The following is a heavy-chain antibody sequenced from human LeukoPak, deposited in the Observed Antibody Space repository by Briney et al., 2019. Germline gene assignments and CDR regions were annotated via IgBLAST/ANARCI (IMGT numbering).Heavy chain of an antibody. D-gene: IGHD6-19*01. Sequence: LGASVKVSCKASGYTFTGYYLDWVRQAPGQGLEWMGWINPKSGGTNYAQKFPGRVTMTRDTSISTAYMELSSLRSDDTAIYYCARRVFSGWGYYFDYWGQGTLVTVSS. V-gene: IGHV1-2*03. CDR3: ARRVFSGWGYYFDY. J-gene: IGHJ4*02. CDR1: GYTFTGYY. CDR2: INPKSGGT.